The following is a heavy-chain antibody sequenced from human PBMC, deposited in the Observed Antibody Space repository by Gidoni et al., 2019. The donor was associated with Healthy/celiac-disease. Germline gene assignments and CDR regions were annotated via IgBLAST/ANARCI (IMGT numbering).Heavy chain of an antibody. D-gene: IGHD6-13*01. Sequence: QVQLVESGGGVVQPGRSLRLSCAASGFTFSSYAMHWVRQAPGKGLEWVAVISYDGSNKYYADSVKGRFTISRDNSKNTLYLQMNSLRAEDTAVYYCARTGYSSSWYQGAFDIWGQGTMVTDSS. CDR1: GFTFSSYA. V-gene: IGHV3-30-3*01. CDR2: ISYDGSNK. CDR3: ARTGYSSSWYQGAFDI. J-gene: IGHJ3*02.